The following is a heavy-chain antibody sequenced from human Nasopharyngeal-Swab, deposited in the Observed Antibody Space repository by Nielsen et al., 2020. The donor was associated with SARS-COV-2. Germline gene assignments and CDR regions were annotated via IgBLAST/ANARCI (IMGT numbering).Heavy chain of an antibody. CDR1: GFTFSNAW. CDR2: IKSKTDGGTT. Sequence: GESLKISCAASGFTFSNAWMSWVRQAPGKGLEWVGRIKSKTDGGTTDYAAPVKGRFTISRDDSKNTLYLQMSSLKTEDTAVYYCTTDRGSGSFWFDPWGQGTLVTVSS. V-gene: IGHV3-15*01. CDR3: TTDRGSGSFWFDP. D-gene: IGHD1-26*01. J-gene: IGHJ5*02.